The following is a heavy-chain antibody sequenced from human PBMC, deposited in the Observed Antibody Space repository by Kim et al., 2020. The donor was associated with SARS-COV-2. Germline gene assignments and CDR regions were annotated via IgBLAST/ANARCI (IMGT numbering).Heavy chain of an antibody. CDR2: IIPIFGTA. CDR1: GGTFSSYA. D-gene: IGHD1-26*01. J-gene: IGHJ3*02. V-gene: IGHV1-69*13. CDR3: VLGDYLKAFDI. Sequence: SVKVSCKASGGTFSSYAISWVRQAPGQGLEWMGGIIPIFGTANYAQKFQGRVTITADESTSTAYMELSSLRSEDTAVYYCVLGDYLKAFDIWGQGTMVTVSS.